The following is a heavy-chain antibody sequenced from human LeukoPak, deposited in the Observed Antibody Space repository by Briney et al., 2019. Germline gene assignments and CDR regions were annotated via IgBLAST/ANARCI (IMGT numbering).Heavy chain of an antibody. J-gene: IGHJ6*02. CDR2: IIPIFGTA. CDR3: ARVPTSLGMDV. Sequence: SVTVSCKASGGTFSSYAISWVRQAPGQGLEWMGGIIPIFGTANYAQKFQGRVTITADESTSTAYMGLSSLRSEDTAVYCCARVPTSLGMDVWGQGTTVTVSS. V-gene: IGHV1-69*13. CDR1: GGTFSSYA.